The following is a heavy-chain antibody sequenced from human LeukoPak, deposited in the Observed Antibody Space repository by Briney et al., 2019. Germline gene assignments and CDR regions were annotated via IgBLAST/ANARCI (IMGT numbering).Heavy chain of an antibody. V-gene: IGHV3-21*01. CDR2: ISSSSAYI. Sequence: GRSLRLSCAASGFTFSNNGMHWVRQAPGKGLEWVSSISSSSAYIYHAGSVKGRFTISRDNAKNSLYLQMNSLRAEDTAVYYCAGGYCSGGSCYDYFDYWGQGTLVTVSS. J-gene: IGHJ4*02. CDR3: AGGYCSGGSCYDYFDY. D-gene: IGHD2-15*01. CDR1: GFTFSNNG.